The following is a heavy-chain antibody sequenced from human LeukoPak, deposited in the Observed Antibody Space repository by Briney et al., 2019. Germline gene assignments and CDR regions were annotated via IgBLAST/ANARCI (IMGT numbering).Heavy chain of an antibody. CDR2: IYYSGST. Sequence: SETLSLTCTVSGGSISSYYWSWIRQPPGKELEWIGYIYYSGSTYYNPSLKSRVTISVDTSKNQFSLKLSSVTAADTAVYYCARGFGDWIFDYWGQGTLVTVSS. V-gene: IGHV4-59*12. D-gene: IGHD2-21*02. CDR1: GGSISSYY. CDR3: ARGFGDWIFDY. J-gene: IGHJ4*02.